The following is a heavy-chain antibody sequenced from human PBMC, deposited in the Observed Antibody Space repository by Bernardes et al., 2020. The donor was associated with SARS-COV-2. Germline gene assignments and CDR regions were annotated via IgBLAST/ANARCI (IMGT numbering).Heavy chain of an antibody. Sequence: ASVKVSCKASGYTFTSYYMHWVRQAPGQGLEWMGIINPSGGSTSYAQKFQGRVTMTRDTSTSTVYMELSSLRSEDTAVYYCARDWGGVPAARWAREYYYYYGMDVWGQGTTVTVSS. CDR3: ARDWGGVPAARWAREYYYYYGMDV. V-gene: IGHV1-46*01. D-gene: IGHD2-2*01. J-gene: IGHJ6*02. CDR1: GYTFTSYY. CDR2: INPSGGST.